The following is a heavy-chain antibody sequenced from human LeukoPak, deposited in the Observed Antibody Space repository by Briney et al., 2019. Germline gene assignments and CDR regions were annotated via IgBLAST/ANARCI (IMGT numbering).Heavy chain of an antibody. D-gene: IGHD6-13*01. J-gene: IGHJ4*02. Sequence: ASVKVSCKASGFTFTSSAMQWVRQARGQRLEWIGWINPNSGGTNYAQKFQGRVTMTRDTSISTAYMELSRLRSDDTAVYYCARGPPKGAAAVAYWGQGTLVTVSS. V-gene: IGHV1-2*02. CDR2: INPNSGGT. CDR1: GFTFTSSA. CDR3: ARGPPKGAAAVAY.